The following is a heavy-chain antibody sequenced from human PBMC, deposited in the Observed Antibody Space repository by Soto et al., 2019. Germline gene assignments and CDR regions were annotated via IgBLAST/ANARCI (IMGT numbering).Heavy chain of an antibody. V-gene: IGHV3-30*18. CDR3: AKHESDWNDHFDY. D-gene: IGHD1-1*01. J-gene: IGHJ4*02. CDR1: GFSFSSYG. Sequence: QVQLVESGGGVVQPGRSLRLSCAASGFSFSSYGMHWVRQAPGKGLEWVAMISYDGTDEYYADSVKGRFTISRDNSKNAGYLQMNSLRAEDTAVYYCAKHESDWNDHFDYWGQVTLVTVSS. CDR2: ISYDGTDE.